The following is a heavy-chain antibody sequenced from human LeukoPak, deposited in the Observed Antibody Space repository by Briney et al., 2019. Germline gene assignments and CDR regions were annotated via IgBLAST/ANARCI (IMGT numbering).Heavy chain of an antibody. CDR2: IWYDGSNK. D-gene: IGHD3-22*01. J-gene: IGHJ4*02. CDR1: GFTFSSYG. V-gene: IGHV3-33*06. Sequence: GRSLRLSCAASGFTFSSYGMHWVRQAPGKGLEWVAVIWYDGSNKYYADSVKGRFTISRDNSKNTLYLQMNSLRAEDTAVYYCAKDWYYDSSGYYFDYWDQGTLVTVSS. CDR3: AKDWYYDSSGYYFDY.